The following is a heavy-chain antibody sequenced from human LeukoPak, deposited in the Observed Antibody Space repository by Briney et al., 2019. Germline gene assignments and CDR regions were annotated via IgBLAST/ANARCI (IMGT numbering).Heavy chain of an antibody. D-gene: IGHD3-22*01. J-gene: IGHJ4*02. CDR3: ARVPYYYDSSGHY. Sequence: KVSCKASGYTFTSYWIGWVRQMPGKGLEWMGIIYPGDSDTRYSPSFQGQVTISADKSISTAYLQWSSLKASDTAMYYCARVPYYYDSSGHYWGQGTLVTVSS. CDR2: IYPGDSDT. CDR1: GYTFTSYW. V-gene: IGHV5-51*01.